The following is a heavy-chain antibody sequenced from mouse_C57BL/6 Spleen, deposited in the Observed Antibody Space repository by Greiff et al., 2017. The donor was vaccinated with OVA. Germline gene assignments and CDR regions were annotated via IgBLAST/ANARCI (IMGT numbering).Heavy chain of an antibody. CDR2: ISYDGSN. D-gene: IGHD4-1*01. J-gene: IGHJ1*03. CDR3: ARKGTPGTYWYFDV. CDR1: GYSITSGYY. Sequence: ESGPGLVKPSQSLSLTCSVTGYSITSGYYWNWIRQFPGNKLEWMGYISYDGSNNYNPSLKNRISITRDTSKNQFFLKLNSVTTEDTATYYCARKGTPGTYWYFDVWGTGTTVTVSS. V-gene: IGHV3-6*01.